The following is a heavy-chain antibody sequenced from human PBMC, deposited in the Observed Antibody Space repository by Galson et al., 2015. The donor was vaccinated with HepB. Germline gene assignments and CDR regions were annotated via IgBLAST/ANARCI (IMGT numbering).Heavy chain of an antibody. V-gene: IGHV7-4-1*02. J-gene: IGHJ4*02. D-gene: IGHD3-10*01. CDR1: GYTFTSYA. Sequence: SVKVSCKASGYTFTSYAMNWVRQAPGQGLEWMGWINTNTGNPTYAQGFTGRFVFSLDTSVSTAYLQISSLKAEDTAVYYCARQHPRVWFGELFRGGTKYFDYWGQGTLVTVSS. CDR3: ARQHPRVWFGELFRGGTKYFDY. CDR2: INTNTGNP.